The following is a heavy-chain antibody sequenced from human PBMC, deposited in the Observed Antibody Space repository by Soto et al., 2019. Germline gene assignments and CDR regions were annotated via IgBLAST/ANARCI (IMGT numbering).Heavy chain of an antibody. J-gene: IGHJ5*02. CDR3: AHRFPYSSYWDVGWFDT. V-gene: IGHV2-5*02. Sequence: QITLKESGPTLVEPTQTLTLTCSFSGFSLSTSGVGVGWLRQAPGKALECLGIIYWDNDRRYNPSLKKRLTLTRDTSKNQVILTNTYMEPVDTAAYYCAHRFPYSSYWDVGWFDTWGQGTLVTVS. CDR2: IYWDNDR. D-gene: IGHD2-21*01. CDR1: GFSLSTSGVG.